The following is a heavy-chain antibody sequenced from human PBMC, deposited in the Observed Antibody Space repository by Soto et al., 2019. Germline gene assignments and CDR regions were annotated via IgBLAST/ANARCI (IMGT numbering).Heavy chain of an antibody. Sequence: QVQLVQSGAEVKKPGSSVKVSCKASGGTFSSYAISWVRQAPGQGLEWMGGIIPIFGTANYAQKFQGRVTITADKSTSTAYMELSSLRSEDTGVYYCARVRGYGSGSYYSDYYYYYGMDVWGQGTTVTVSS. CDR3: ARVRGYGSGSYYSDYYYYYGMDV. D-gene: IGHD3-10*01. V-gene: IGHV1-69*06. CDR1: GGTFSSYA. J-gene: IGHJ6*02. CDR2: IIPIFGTA.